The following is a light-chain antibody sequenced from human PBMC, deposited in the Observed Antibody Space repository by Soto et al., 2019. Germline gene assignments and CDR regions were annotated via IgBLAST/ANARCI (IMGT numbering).Light chain of an antibody. V-gene: IGLV4-69*01. CDR3: QTWGTGIHYV. CDR2: LNSDGSH. J-gene: IGLJ1*01. CDR1: SGHSSYA. Sequence: QPVLTQSPSASASLGASVKLTCTLSSGHSSYAIAWHQQQPEKGPRYLMKLNSDGSHSKGDGIPDRFSGSSSGAERYLTISSLQSEDEADYCQTWGTGIHYVFGTGTQLTVL.